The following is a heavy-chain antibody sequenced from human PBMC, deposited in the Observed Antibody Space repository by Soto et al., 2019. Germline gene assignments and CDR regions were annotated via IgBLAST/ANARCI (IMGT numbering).Heavy chain of an antibody. D-gene: IGHD6-13*01. V-gene: IGHV4-30-4*01. CDR2: IYYSGST. CDR1: GGSISSGYYY. J-gene: IGHJ5*02. Sequence: SETLSLTCSVSGGSISSGYYYWSWIRQPPGKGLEWIGNIYYSGSTYYNPSLKSRVTISVDTSKNQFSLKLSSVTAADTAVYYCARIAAAFRFDPWGQGTLVTVSS. CDR3: ARIAAAFRFDP.